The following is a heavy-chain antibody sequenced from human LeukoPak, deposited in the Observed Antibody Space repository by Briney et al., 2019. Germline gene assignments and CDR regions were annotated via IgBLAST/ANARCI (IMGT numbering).Heavy chain of an antibody. V-gene: IGHV4-39*01. CDR3: ARHHVGGTYYFDY. CDR1: GGSISSYY. Sequence: SADLSLTCTVSGGSISSYYWGWILQPPGKGLEWIGSIYYSGSTYYNPFLSRRVTISVDTSRNHFSLKLSPVTAANTTMYYCARHHVGGTYYFDYGGEEPMDTVSS. CDR2: IYYSGST. J-gene: IGHJ4*02. D-gene: IGHD1-7*01.